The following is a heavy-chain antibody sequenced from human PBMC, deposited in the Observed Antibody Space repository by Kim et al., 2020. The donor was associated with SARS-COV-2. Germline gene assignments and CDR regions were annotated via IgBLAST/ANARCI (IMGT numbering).Heavy chain of an antibody. V-gene: IGHV3-30*04. CDR3: ARDQGYSGYDYYYYYGM. CDR1: GFTFSSYA. D-gene: IGHD5-12*01. J-gene: IGHJ6*01. Sequence: GGSLRLSCAASGFTFSSYAMHWVRQAPGKGLEWVAVISYDGSNKYHADSVKGRFTISRDTSKNTLYLQMNSLRAEDTAVYYCARDQGYSGYDYYYYYGM. CDR2: ISYDGSNK.